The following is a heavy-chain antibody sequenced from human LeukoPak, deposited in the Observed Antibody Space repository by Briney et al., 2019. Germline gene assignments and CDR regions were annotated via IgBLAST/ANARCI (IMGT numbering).Heavy chain of an antibody. D-gene: IGHD4-17*01. V-gene: IGHV3-30*04. CDR1: GFTFSTYA. CDR3: ARAIRSNGDFHTSEY. Sequence: PGGSLRLSCAASGFTFSTYALHWVRQAPGKGLEWVAAISFDETNTYYAASVKGRFTISRDNSKNTLCLQMNSLRPEDTSMYYCARAIRSNGDFHTSEYWGQGTLVTVSS. CDR2: ISFDETNT. J-gene: IGHJ4*02.